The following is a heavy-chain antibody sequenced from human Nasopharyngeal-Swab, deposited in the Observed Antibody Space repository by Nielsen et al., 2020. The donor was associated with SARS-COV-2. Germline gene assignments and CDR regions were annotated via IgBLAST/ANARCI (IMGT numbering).Heavy chain of an antibody. V-gene: IGHV1-18*01. CDR1: GYTFTSYG. J-gene: IGHJ5*02. Sequence: ASVKVSCKASGYTFTSYGISWVRQAPGQGLEWMGWISAYNGNTNNAQKLQGRVTMTTDTSTSTAYMELRSLRSDDTAVYYCARDDFWSGYPLYNWFDPWGQGTLVTVSS. CDR2: ISAYNGNT. CDR3: ARDDFWSGYPLYNWFDP. D-gene: IGHD3-3*01.